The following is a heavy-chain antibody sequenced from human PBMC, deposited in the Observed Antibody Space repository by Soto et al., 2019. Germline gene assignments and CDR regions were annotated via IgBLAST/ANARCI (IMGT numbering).Heavy chain of an antibody. CDR3: AGTYDPAAY. J-gene: IGHJ4*02. V-gene: IGHV3-21*01. CDR1: GISFSDYH. Sequence: ESGGGLVKPGGSLRLSCAASGISFSDYHMNWVRQAPGKGLEWVASITPSGRFINYADSVEGRFFISRDNTKNSLFLQMNSLRGEDPAVYYCAGTYDPAAYWGQGNLVVVS. D-gene: IGHD3-22*01. CDR2: ITPSGRFI.